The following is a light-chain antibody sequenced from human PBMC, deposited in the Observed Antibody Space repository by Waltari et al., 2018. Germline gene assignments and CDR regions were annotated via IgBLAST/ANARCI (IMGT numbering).Light chain of an antibody. CDR3: NSRSSGPNHLV. V-gene: IGLV3-19*01. J-gene: IGLJ3*02. CDR1: SLINYY. CDR2: GKN. Sequence: SSELTQDPTVSVALGQTVRITCQGDSLINYYASWYQQKPGLAPILLIYGKNNRPSGIPDRFSGSSSGNTAALTITGAQAADEADYYCNSRSSGPNHLVFGGGTRLTVL.